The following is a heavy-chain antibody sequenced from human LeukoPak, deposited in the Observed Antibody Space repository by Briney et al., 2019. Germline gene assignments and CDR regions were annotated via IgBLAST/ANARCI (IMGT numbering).Heavy chain of an antibody. J-gene: IGHJ6*03. CDR3: ARGGPPGYYYDYYMDV. CDR2: MYHSGST. CDR1: GYSISSGHY. V-gene: IGHV4-38-2*02. Sequence: SETLSLTCTVSGYSISSGHYWGWIRQPPGKGLEWIGSMYHSGSTNFNPSLKSRVTISVDTSKNQFSLKMSSVTAADTAVYFCARGGPPGYYYDYYMDVWGKGTTVTISS.